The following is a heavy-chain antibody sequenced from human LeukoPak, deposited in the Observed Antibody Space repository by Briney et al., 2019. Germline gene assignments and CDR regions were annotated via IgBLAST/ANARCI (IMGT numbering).Heavy chain of an antibody. V-gene: IGHV6-1*01. Sequence: SQTLSLTCAISGDSVSSNSAAWNWIRQSPSRGLEWLGRTYYRSKWYNDYAVSVKSRITINPDTSKNQFSLQLNSVAPEDTAVYYCARLVAKPKIAVAGHFDYWGQGTLVTVSS. CDR3: ARLVAKPKIAVAGHFDY. CDR2: TYYRSKWYN. CDR1: GDSVSSNSAA. D-gene: IGHD6-19*01. J-gene: IGHJ4*02.